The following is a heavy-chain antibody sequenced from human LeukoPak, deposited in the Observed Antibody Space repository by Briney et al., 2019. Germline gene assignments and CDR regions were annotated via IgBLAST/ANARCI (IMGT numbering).Heavy chain of an antibody. Sequence: ASVKVSCTASGYTFTNYAMNWVRQAPGQGLEWMGWINTDTGNPTYAQGFTRRLVFSLDTSASTAYLQISSLKAEDTAVYYCARTLFGDQYQLLHNWFDPWGQGTLVAVSS. CDR3: ARTLFGDQYQLLHNWFDP. J-gene: IGHJ5*02. CDR1: GYTFTNYA. V-gene: IGHV7-4-1*02. CDR2: INTDTGNP. D-gene: IGHD2-2*01.